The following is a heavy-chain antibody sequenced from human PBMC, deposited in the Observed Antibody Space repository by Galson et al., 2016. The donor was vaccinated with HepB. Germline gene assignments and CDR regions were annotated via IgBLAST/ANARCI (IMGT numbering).Heavy chain of an antibody. D-gene: IGHD2-2*01. CDR3: GRDPLSSKWSPYYFAMGV. Sequence: SVKVSCKASGYMFTSHYIHWVRQAPGLGLEWMGWISAYDGHTKYAQTLHDRVTMAIDTSTSAAYMELRSLRSDDTAVYYCGRDPLSSKWSPYYFAMGVWGQGTTVIVSS. J-gene: IGHJ6*02. V-gene: IGHV1-18*04. CDR2: ISAYDGHT. CDR1: GYMFTSHY.